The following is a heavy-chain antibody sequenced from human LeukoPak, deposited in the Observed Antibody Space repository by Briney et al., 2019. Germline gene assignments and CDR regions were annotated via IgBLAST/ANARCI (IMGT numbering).Heavy chain of an antibody. Sequence: GASVKVSCKASGYTFTGYYMDWVRQAPGQGLEWMGWINPNSGGTNYAQKFQGWVTMTRDTATSTAYMELSRLRPDDTAVYYCARDFGYCSGGSCSPDYWGQGTLVTVSS. CDR2: INPNSGGT. D-gene: IGHD2-15*01. CDR1: GYTFTGYY. CDR3: ARDFGYCSGGSCSPDY. V-gene: IGHV1-2*04. J-gene: IGHJ4*02.